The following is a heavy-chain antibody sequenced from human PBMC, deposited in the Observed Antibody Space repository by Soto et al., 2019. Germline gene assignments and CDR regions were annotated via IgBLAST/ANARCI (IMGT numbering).Heavy chain of an antibody. J-gene: IGHJ3*02. V-gene: IGHV4-61*08. CDR1: GGSISSDVSY. Sequence: PSETLSLTCTVTGGSISSDVSYCSWIRQHPGKGLEWIGHIYYSGSTNYNPSLKSRVTISVDTSKNQFSLKLSSVTAADTAVYYCARVGGIWGQGTMVTVSS. D-gene: IGHD3-10*01. CDR3: ARVGGI. CDR2: IYYSGST.